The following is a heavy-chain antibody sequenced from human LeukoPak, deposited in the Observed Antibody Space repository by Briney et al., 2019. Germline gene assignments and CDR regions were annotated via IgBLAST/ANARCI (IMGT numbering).Heavy chain of an antibody. J-gene: IGHJ3*02. CDR3: ARVPYGSGMLSGAFDI. D-gene: IGHD3-10*01. CDR1: GYSIRSGFY. CDR2: IYESGTT. V-gene: IGHV4-38-2*02. Sequence: SETLSLTCTVSGYSIRSGFYWGWIRQPPGKGLEWIGSIYESGTTYYNPSLKSRVTMSVDTSKNQFSLKLSSVTAADTAVYYCARVPYGSGMLSGAFDIWGQGTMVTVSS.